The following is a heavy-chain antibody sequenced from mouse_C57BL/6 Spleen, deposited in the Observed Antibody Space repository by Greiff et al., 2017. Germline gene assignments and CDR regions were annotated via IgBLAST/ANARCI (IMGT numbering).Heavy chain of an antibody. D-gene: IGHD2-1*01. CDR2: IYPGSGST. V-gene: IGHV1-55*01. Sequence: QVQLQQPGAELVKPGASVKMSCKASGYTFPSYWITWVKQRPGQGLEWIGDIYPGSGSTNYNEKFKSKATLTVDTSSSTAYMQLSSLTSEDSAVYYCAIYYGNHDYFDYWGQGTTLTVSS. J-gene: IGHJ2*01. CDR1: GYTFPSYW. CDR3: AIYYGNHDYFDY.